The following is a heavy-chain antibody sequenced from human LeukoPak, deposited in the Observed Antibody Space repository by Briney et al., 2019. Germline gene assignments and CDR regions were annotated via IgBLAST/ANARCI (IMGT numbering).Heavy chain of an antibody. D-gene: IGHD3-3*01. V-gene: IGHV4-31*03. CDR3: ARDWSGYSRFDP. J-gene: IGHJ5*02. CDR1: GGSISSGGYY. CDR2: LYYSGST. Sequence: SQTLSLTCTVSGGSISSGGYYWRWIRQQPGKGLEWIGYLYYSGSTYYNPSLKSRVAISVDTSKNQFSLKLSSGTAADTAVYYFARDWSGYSRFDPGGRGTLVTVSS.